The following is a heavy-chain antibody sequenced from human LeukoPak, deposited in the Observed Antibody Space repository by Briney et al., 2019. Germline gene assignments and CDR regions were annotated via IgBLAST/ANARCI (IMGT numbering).Heavy chain of an antibody. D-gene: IGHD3-16*02. CDR2: INHSGST. CDR1: GGSFSGYY. CDR3: ARTRYDYVWGSYRYRRGAFDI. Sequence: SETLSLTCAVYGGSFSGYYWSWIRQPPGKGLEWIGEINHSGSTNYNPSLKSRVTISVDTSKNQFSLKLSSVTAADTAVYYCARTRYDYVWGSYRYRRGAFDIWGQGTMVTVSS. J-gene: IGHJ3*02. V-gene: IGHV4-34*01.